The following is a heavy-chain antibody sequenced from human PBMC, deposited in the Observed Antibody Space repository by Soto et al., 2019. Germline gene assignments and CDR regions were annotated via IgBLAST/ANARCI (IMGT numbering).Heavy chain of an antibody. Sequence: ASVKLACKASGDTISRYAISWGREATGQGLEWMGGIIPIFGTANYAQKFRGRVTMTADESTSTADMELSSLRSEDTAVYYCARGILTGYCMDVWGKGTTVTVSS. CDR2: IIPIFGTA. CDR1: GDTISRYA. J-gene: IGHJ6*04. D-gene: IGHD3-9*01. CDR3: ARGILTGYCMDV. V-gene: IGHV1-69*13.